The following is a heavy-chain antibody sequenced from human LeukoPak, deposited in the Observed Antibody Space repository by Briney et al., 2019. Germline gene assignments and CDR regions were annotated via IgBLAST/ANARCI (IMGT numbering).Heavy chain of an antibody. CDR1: AASISSGDYY. CDR3: ASLYCSSTSCYDY. D-gene: IGHD2-2*01. Sequence: PSQTLSLTCTVYAASISSGDYYWRRLRQPRGKGLEWIGYVYYSGSTYYNPSLKSRVTISVDTSKNQFSLKLSSVTAADTAVYYCASLYCSSTSCYDYWGQGTLVTVSP. V-gene: IGHV4-30-4*01. CDR2: VYYSGST. J-gene: IGHJ4*02.